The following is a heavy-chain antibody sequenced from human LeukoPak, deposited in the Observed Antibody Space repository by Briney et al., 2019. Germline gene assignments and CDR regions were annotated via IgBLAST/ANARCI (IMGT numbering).Heavy chain of an antibody. CDR2: IYSGGST. V-gene: IGHV3-66*04. Sequence: GGSLRLSCAASGFTVSSNYMSWVRQAPGKGLEWVSVIYSGGSTYYADSVKGRFTISRDNAKNSLYLQMNSLRAEDTAVYYCARHDILTGFDYWGQGTLVTVSS. D-gene: IGHD3-9*01. CDR1: GFTVSSNY. CDR3: ARHDILTGFDY. J-gene: IGHJ4*02.